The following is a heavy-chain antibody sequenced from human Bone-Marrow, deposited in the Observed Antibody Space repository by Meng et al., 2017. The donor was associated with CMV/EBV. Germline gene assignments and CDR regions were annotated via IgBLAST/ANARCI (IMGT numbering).Heavy chain of an antibody. CDR2: IYPDDSDT. CDR1: GYSFTSYW. Sequence: GESLKISWKGSGYSFTSYWIGWVRQMPGKGLEWMGIIYPDDSDTRYSPSFQGQVTISADKSISTAYLQWSSLKASDTAIYYCARHAIYNDYYSGMDVWGQGTTVTVSS. D-gene: IGHD1-1*01. CDR3: ARHAIYNDYYSGMDV. V-gene: IGHV5-51*01. J-gene: IGHJ6*02.